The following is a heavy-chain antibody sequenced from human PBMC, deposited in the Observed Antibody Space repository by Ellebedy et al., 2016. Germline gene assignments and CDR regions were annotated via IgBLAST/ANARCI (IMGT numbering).Heavy chain of an antibody. D-gene: IGHD6-13*01. Sequence: GESLKISXAASGFTFSSYDMHWVRQATGKGLEWVSAIGTAGDTYYPGSVKGRFTISRENAKNSLYLQMNSLRAGDTAVYYCARDSETGYMDVWGQGTTVTVSS. CDR1: GFTFSSYD. CDR2: IGTAGDT. V-gene: IGHV3-13*04. CDR3: ARDSETGYMDV. J-gene: IGHJ6*02.